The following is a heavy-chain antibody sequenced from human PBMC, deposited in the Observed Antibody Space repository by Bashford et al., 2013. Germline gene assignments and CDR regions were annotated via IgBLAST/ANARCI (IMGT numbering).Heavy chain of an antibody. CDR2: ISGGGGTT. CDR3: VRQMQYSSGYFDL. J-gene: IGHJ4*02. D-gene: IGHD3-10*01. Sequence: WSGQAPGKRLEWVSGISGGGGTTYYPDSVEGRFTISRDNSQNMVFLQMDSLRVDDTALYYCVRQMQYSSGYFDLWGQGALVTVSS. V-gene: IGHV3-23*01.